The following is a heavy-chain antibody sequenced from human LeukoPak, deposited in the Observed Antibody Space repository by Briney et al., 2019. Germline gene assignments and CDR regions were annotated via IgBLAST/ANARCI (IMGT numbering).Heavy chain of an antibody. V-gene: IGHV3-74*01. CDR1: GFTLGGYK. Sequence: PGGSLRLSCAASGFTLGGYKMHWIRQAPGKGLAWVARINTDGSSITYADSVKGRFTISRDNAKNTLYLQTDSLRDEDTAAYYCTRETGWGPGYWGQGTLVTVSS. D-gene: IGHD6-19*01. J-gene: IGHJ4*02. CDR2: INTDGSSI. CDR3: TRETGWGPGY.